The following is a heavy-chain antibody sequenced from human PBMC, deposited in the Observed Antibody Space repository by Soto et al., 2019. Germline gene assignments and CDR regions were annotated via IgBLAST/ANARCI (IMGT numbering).Heavy chain of an antibody. D-gene: IGHD2-15*01. CDR3: TTGGYCSGGSCYPPYYYYYGMDV. V-gene: IGHV3-15*01. CDR1: GFTFSNAW. J-gene: IGHJ6*02. Sequence: EVQLVESGGGLVKPGGSLRLSCAASGFTFSNAWMSWVRQAPGKGLEWVGRIKSKTDGGTTDYAAPVTGRFTISRDDSKNTLYLQMNSLKTEDTAVYYCTTGGYCSGGSCYPPYYYYYGMDVWGQGTTVTVSS. CDR2: IKSKTDGGTT.